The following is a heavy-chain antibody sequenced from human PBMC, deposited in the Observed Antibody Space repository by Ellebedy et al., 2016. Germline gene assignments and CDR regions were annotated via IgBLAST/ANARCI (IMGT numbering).Heavy chain of an antibody. CDR2: ISSSSSYI. V-gene: IGHV3-21*04. J-gene: IGHJ4*02. CDR1: GFTFSSYS. CDR3: AKDHDSSGYYDY. Sequence: GESLKISXAASGFTFSSYSMNWVRQAPGKGLEWVSSISSSSSYIYYADSVKGRFTISRDNAKNSLYLQMNSLRAEDTAVYYCAKDHDSSGYYDYWGQGTLVTVSS. D-gene: IGHD3-22*01.